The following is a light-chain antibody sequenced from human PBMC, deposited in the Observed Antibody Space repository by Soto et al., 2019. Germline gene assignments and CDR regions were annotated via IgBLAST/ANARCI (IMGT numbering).Light chain of an antibody. V-gene: IGKV3-20*01. CDR3: QQYGSSGT. J-gene: IGKJ1*01. CDR2: GAS. Sequence: EIVLTQSPGTLSLSPGERSTLSCRASQSVSNNYLAWYQQKPGXAPXXLIYGASNRATGIPDRFSGSGSGTEFTLTISRLEPEYFAVYDCQQYGSSGTFGQGTKVDIK. CDR1: QSVSNNY.